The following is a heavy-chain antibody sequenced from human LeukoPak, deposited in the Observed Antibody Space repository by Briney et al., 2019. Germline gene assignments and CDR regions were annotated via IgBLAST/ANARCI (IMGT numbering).Heavy chain of an antibody. V-gene: IGHV4-34*01. J-gene: IGHJ4*02. CDR3: TRRTTGHDY. CDR1: GVSFDDYY. Sequence: SETLSLTCAVSGVSFDDYYWRWVRQTPGKGLEWIGEINHSGYTNDSPSLKSRVTLSIDTSRKQFSLNLRSVTVADAGIYYCTRRTTGHDYWGQGTLVTVSS. CDR2: INHSGYT. D-gene: IGHD4-17*01.